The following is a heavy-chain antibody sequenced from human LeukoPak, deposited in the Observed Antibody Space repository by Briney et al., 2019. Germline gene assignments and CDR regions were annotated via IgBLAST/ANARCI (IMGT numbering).Heavy chain of an antibody. J-gene: IGHJ6*02. CDR2: ISYSGNT. D-gene: IGHD2/OR15-2a*01. V-gene: IGHV4-31*03. CDR1: GGSISSGSYY. CDR3: ARNDYFGINNGMDV. Sequence: SETLSLTCTVSGGSISSGSYYWSWIRQHPGKGLEWIGYISYSGNTYCNPSLKSRVTILVDTSKNQFSLKLTSVTAADTAVYYCARNDYFGINNGMDVWGQGTTVTVS.